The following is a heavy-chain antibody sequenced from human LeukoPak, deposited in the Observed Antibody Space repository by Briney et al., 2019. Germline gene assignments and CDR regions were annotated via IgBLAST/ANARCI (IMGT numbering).Heavy chain of an antibody. V-gene: IGHV3-21*01. D-gene: IGHD3-16*01. CDR3: ARHLLRGDFWGIDY. CDR1: GFTFSSYS. Sequence: GGSLRLSCAASGFTFSSYSMNSVRQAPGKGLEWVSSISSSGTYIYYADSVKGRFTISRDHAKHSLYLQMNSLRDEDTAVYYCARHLLRGDFWGIDYWGQGTLVTVSS. J-gene: IGHJ4*02. CDR2: ISSSGTYI.